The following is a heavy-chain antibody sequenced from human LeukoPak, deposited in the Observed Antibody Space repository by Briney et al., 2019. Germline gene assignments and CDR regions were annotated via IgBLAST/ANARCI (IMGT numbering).Heavy chain of an antibody. J-gene: IGHJ4*02. CDR2: IIPMFGVA. CDR1: GYTFTGYY. CDR3: ARDSPTNYYDAG. D-gene: IGHD3-22*01. Sequence: SVKVSCKASGYTFTGYYMHWVRQAPGQGLEWMGGIIPMFGVANYAQKFQGRVTITADKSTSIAYMELSSLRSEDTAVYYCARDSPTNYYDAGWGQGTLVTVSS. V-gene: IGHV1-69*10.